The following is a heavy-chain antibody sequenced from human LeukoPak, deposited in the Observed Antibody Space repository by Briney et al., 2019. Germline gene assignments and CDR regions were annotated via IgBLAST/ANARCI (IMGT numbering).Heavy chain of an antibody. V-gene: IGHV1-2*02. CDR3: ARGFDMAVAGTLGY. D-gene: IGHD6-19*01. Sequence: ASVKVSCKASGYTFTDYYMHWVRQAPGQGLEWMGWINPNSGGTNYAQKFQGRVAMTRDTSISTAYMELSRLRSDDTAVYYCARGFDMAVAGTLGYWGQGTLVTVSS. J-gene: IGHJ4*02. CDR2: INPNSGGT. CDR1: GYTFTDYY.